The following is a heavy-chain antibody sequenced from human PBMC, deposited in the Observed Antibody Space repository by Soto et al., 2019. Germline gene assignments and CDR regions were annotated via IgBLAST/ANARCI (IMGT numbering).Heavy chain of an antibody. Sequence: EVQLVESGGGLIQPGGSLRLSCAASGFAVSSKYMTWVRQAPGKGLEWVSVIYGGGTTYYADSVKGRFTISRDTHKNTLYLQMNSLRAEDTAVYYCVQTTGWPGFDFWGQGTLVTVSS. J-gene: IGHJ4*02. CDR3: VQTTGWPGFDF. V-gene: IGHV3-53*01. CDR2: IYGGGTT. D-gene: IGHD6-19*01. CDR1: GFAVSSKY.